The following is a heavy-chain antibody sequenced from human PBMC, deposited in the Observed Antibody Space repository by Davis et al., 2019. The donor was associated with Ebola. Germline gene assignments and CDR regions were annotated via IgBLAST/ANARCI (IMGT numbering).Heavy chain of an antibody. D-gene: IGHD3-22*01. Sequence: PGGSLRLSCAASGFTFDDYAMHWVRQAPGKGLEWVSGISWNSGSIGYADSVKGRFTISRDNAKNSLYLQMNSLRAEDMALYYCATSYYDSSGYGFGDAFDIWGQGTMVTVSS. J-gene: IGHJ3*02. CDR3: ATSYYDSSGYGFGDAFDI. V-gene: IGHV3-9*03. CDR1: GFTFDDYA. CDR2: ISWNSGSI.